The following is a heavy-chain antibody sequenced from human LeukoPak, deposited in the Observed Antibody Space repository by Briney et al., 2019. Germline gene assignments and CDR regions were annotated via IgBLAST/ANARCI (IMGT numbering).Heavy chain of an antibody. D-gene: IGHD3-10*01. Sequence: PGGSLRLSCAASGFTFSSYWMSWVRQAPGKGLEWVANIKQDGSEKYYVDSVKGRFTISRDNAKNSLYLQMNSLRAEDTAVYYCASGETSVYYYYYMDVWGKRTTVTVSS. J-gene: IGHJ6*03. CDR2: IKQDGSEK. CDR3: ASGETSVYYYYYMDV. CDR1: GFTFSSYW. V-gene: IGHV3-7*01.